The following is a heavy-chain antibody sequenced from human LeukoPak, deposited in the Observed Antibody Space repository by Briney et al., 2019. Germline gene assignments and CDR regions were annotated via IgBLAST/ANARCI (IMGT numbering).Heavy chain of an antibody. CDR1: GFTFSSYG. CDR2: IWYDGSNK. D-gene: IGHD6-19*01. Sequence: GGSLRLSCAASGFTFSSYGMHWVRQAPGKGLEWVAVIWYDGSNKYYADSVKGRFTISRDNSKNTLYLQMNSLRAEDTAVYYCVRDRSYSSGWCGTFDYWGQGTLVTVSS. J-gene: IGHJ4*02. CDR3: VRDRSYSSGWCGTFDY. V-gene: IGHV3-33*01.